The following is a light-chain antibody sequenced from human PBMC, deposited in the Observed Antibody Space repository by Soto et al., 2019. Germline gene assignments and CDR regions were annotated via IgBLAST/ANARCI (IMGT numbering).Light chain of an antibody. CDR1: QSVSSN. V-gene: IGKV3-15*01. CDR3: QQYNNWPRT. Sequence: EIVMTQSPATLSVSPGERATLSCRASQSVSSNLAWYQQKPGQAPRLLIYGASTMPTGIPARFSGSGSGTKFTLTISSLQSEDFAVYYWQQYNNWPRTLGQGTKVEIK. J-gene: IGKJ1*01. CDR2: GAS.